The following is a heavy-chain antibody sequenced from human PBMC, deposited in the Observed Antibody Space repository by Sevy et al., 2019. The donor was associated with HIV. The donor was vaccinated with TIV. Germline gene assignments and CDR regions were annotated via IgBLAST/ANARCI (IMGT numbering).Heavy chain of an antibody. CDR2: ISYDGSNK. Sequence: GGSPRLSCAASGFTFSSYGMHWVRQAPGKGLEWVAVISYDGSNKYYADSVKGRFTISRDNSKNTLYLQMNSLRAEDTAVYYCAKSIRDYYYGMDVWGQGTTVTVSS. D-gene: IGHD3-9*01. CDR1: GFTFSSYG. CDR3: AKSIRDYYYGMDV. J-gene: IGHJ6*02. V-gene: IGHV3-30*18.